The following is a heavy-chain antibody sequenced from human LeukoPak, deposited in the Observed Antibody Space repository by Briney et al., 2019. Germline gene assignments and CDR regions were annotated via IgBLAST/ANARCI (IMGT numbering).Heavy chain of an antibody. V-gene: IGHV5-51*01. J-gene: IGHJ4*02. CDR1: GYHFSTYW. CDR3: ARPSGGYVDY. D-gene: IGHD2-8*02. CDR2: IYPGDSDT. Sequence: GESLKISCKGSGYHFSTYWIGWVRQVPGEGLEWMGIIYPGDSDTRYSPSFQGQVTISADKSISTAYLQWSSLRASDTAMYYCARPSGGYVDYWGQGTLVTVSS.